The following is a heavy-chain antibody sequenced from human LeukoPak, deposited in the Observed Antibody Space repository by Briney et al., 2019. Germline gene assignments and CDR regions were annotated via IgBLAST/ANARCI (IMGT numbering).Heavy chain of an antibody. Sequence: SETLSLTCTVSGGSISSYYWSWIRQPPGKGLEWIGYIYYSGSTNYNPSLKSRVTISVYTSKNQFSLKLSSVTAADTAVYYCARQGDYGSGSYLYYYYYMDVWGKGTTVTISS. CDR3: ARQGDYGSGSYLYYYYYMDV. CDR2: IYYSGST. CDR1: GGSISSYY. D-gene: IGHD3-10*01. V-gene: IGHV4-59*08. J-gene: IGHJ6*03.